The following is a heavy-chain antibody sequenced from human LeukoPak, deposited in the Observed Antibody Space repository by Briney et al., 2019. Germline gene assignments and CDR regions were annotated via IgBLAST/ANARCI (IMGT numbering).Heavy chain of an antibody. CDR3: ARGVGMDV. Sequence: SETLSLTRTVSGGSISSYYWSWIRQPPGKGLEWIGYIYYSGSTNYNPSLKSRVTISVDTSKNQFSLKLSSVTAADTAVYYCARGVGMDVWGQGTTVTVSS. J-gene: IGHJ6*02. CDR2: IYYSGST. V-gene: IGHV4-59*01. CDR1: GGSISSYY.